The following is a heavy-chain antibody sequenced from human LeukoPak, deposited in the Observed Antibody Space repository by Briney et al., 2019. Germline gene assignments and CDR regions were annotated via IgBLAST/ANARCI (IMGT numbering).Heavy chain of an antibody. CDR1: GFTLSSYG. CDR3: GRDRTMSGWYIDL. D-gene: IGHD3-22*01. J-gene: IGHJ2*01. V-gene: IGHV3-33*01. Sequence: PGGSLRLSCAASGFTLSSYGMHWLHQAPGKGLEWVAVIWYDGSNKYYPDSVQGRFTISRDNSKNTLYLQVNSLRAEDTAVYYCGRDRTMSGWYIDLWGRVTLVTVSS. CDR2: IWYDGSNK.